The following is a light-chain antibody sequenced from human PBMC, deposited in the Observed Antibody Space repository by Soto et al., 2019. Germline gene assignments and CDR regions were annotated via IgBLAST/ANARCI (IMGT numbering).Light chain of an antibody. J-gene: IGKJ1*01. Sequence: DIQMTQSPSSLSASVGDRVTITCRASQGISNYLAWYQQKPGKVPKLLIYAASTLQTGVPSQFSGSGSGTDFTLPISSLQPADVAIYYCPEYDSAGTVGQGTKVDI. CDR2: AAS. CDR3: PEYDSAGT. V-gene: IGKV1-27*01. CDR1: QGISNY.